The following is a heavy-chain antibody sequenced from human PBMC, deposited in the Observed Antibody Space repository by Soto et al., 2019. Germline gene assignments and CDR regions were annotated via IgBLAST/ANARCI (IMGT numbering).Heavy chain of an antibody. V-gene: IGHV4-31*03. CDR1: CGSISNGGYY. CDR3: ARNQITYYDNISGSLYYFDC. J-gene: IGHJ4*02. D-gene: IGHD3-22*01. Sequence: PSETLSLTCTVSCGSISNGGYYWTWIRQHPGKGLECIGHIYFTGSTFYNPSLKGRATISIDSSRNQFSLKLTSATAADTAIYYCARNQITYYDNISGSLYYFDCWGQGTLVTVSS. CDR2: IYFTGST.